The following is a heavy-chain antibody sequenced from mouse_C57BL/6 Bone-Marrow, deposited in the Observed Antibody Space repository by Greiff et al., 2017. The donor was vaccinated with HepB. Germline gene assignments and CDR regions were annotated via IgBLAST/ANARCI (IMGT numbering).Heavy chain of an antibody. J-gene: IGHJ4*01. CDR3: AKNSHDGHSMDY. CDR2: IWRGGST. V-gene: IGHV2-5*01. D-gene: IGHD2-3*01. CDR1: GFSLTSYG. Sequence: VQLQQSGPGLVQPSQSLSITCTVSGFSLTSYGVHWVRQSPGKGLEWLGVIWRGGSTDYNPAFMSRLSITKDNSKSQVFFKMNSLQADDTAIYYWAKNSHDGHSMDYWGQGTSVTVSS.